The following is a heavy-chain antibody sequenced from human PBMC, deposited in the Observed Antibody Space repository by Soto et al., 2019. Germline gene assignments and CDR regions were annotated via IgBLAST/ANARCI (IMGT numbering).Heavy chain of an antibody. CDR2: IYYSGST. CDR1: GGSISSYY. D-gene: IGHD3-3*01. CDR3: ARAFRSYYDFDH. J-gene: IGHJ4*02. Sequence: PSETLSLTCTVSGGSISSYYWSWIRQPPGKGLEWIGYIYYSGSTNYNPSLKSRVTISVDTSKNQFSLKLSSVTAADTAVYYCARAFRSYYDFDHWGQGTQVTVSS. V-gene: IGHV4-59*01.